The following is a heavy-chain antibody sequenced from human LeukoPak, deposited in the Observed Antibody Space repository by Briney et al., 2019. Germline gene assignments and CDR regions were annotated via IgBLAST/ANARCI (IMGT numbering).Heavy chain of an antibody. CDR1: GFTFNSYG. Sequence: GGSLRLSCAASGFTFNSYGMHWVRQAPGKGLEWVTDISYDGSNKYSADSVKGRFTISRDNSKNTLYLQMNSLRAEDTAVYYCATDHGFHYGAYFDYWGQGTLVTVSS. CDR2: ISYDGSNK. V-gene: IGHV3-30*03. CDR3: ATDHGFHYGAYFDY. D-gene: IGHD4-17*01. J-gene: IGHJ4*02.